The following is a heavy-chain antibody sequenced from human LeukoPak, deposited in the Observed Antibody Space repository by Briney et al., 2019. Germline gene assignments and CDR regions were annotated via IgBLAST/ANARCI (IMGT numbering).Heavy chain of an antibody. CDR1: GFTVSSNY. D-gene: IGHD1-7*01. CDR3: ARDLGWNYVYGMDV. V-gene: IGHV3-53*05. J-gene: IGHJ6*02. CDR2: IYSGGST. Sequence: GGSLRLSWAASGFTVSSNYMSWVRQAPGKGLEWVSVIYSGGSTYYADSVKGRFTISRDNSKNTLYLQMNSLRAEDTAVYYCARDLGWNYVYGMDVWGQGTTVTVSS.